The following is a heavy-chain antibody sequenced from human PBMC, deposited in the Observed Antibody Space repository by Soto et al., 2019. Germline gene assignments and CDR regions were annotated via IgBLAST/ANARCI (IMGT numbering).Heavy chain of an antibody. D-gene: IGHD1-26*01. CDR3: ARDRDGGTYTYFDN. V-gene: IGHV3-30*19. J-gene: IGHJ4*02. CDR2: LSHDGSNK. Sequence: PGGGLRLSCAASGFIVSAFGIHWVRKAPGKGLEWVAFLSHDGSNKYYADSVRGRFTISRDNSKNTVYLQMNSLRPDDTAVYYCARDRDGGTYTYFDNWGQGTRVTVSS. CDR1: GFIVSAFG.